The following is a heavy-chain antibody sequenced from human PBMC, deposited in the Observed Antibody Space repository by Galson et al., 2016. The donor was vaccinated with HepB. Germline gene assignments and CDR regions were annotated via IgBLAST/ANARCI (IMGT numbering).Heavy chain of an antibody. CDR2: IIPIFGTP. J-gene: IGHJ4*02. CDR1: GDSFNRYS. CDR3: ATLLYDVVTGYQYFFDH. Sequence: SVKVSCKASGDSFNRYSISWVRQAPGHGLEWMGGIIPIFGTPDYAQKLQGRVIITADVSTSTSYMELSSLRFEDTAVYYCATLLYDVVTGYQYFFDHWGQGTLVTVSS. V-gene: IGHV1-69*13. D-gene: IGHD3-9*01.